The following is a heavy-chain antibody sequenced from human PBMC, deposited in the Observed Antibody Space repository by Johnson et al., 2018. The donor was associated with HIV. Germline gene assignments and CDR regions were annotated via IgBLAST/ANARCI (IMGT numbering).Heavy chain of an antibody. D-gene: IGHD6-19*01. J-gene: IGHJ3*02. CDR1: GFTFTNAW. V-gene: IGHV3-15*01. Sequence: VHLVESGGGVVRPGRSLRLSCAASGFTFTNAWMHWVRQAPGKGLEWVGRLKSRTDGETADYAAPVKGRFTISRDNSKNTLYLQMNSLRAEDTAVYYCARAGAVGFDAFDIWGQGTMVTVSS. CDR2: LKSRTDGETA. CDR3: ARAGAVGFDAFDI.